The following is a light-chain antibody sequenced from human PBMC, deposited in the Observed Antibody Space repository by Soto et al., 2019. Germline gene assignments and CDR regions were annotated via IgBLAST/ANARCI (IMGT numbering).Light chain of an antibody. CDR1: QGIDRW. CDR2: AAS. V-gene: IGKV1-12*01. J-gene: IGKJ4*01. Sequence: EIQLTQSPSFLSASVGDRVTITCRASQGIDRWLAWYQQKPGKAPKVLIYAASSLRSGVPSRFSGSGSGTDFSLTISSLQPEDLATYYCKQSKSFPLTFGGGTKVDIK. CDR3: KQSKSFPLT.